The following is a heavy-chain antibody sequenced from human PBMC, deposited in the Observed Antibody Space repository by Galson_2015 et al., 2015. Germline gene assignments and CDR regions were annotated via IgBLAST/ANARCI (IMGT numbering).Heavy chain of an antibody. D-gene: IGHD1-14*01. CDR2: IRYDGSQT. CDR3: ARDANRGGEFDY. J-gene: IGHJ4*02. Sequence: SLRLSCAASGFIFRNYWMVWVRQTPEKGLEWVAKIRYDGSQTFYVDSVKGRFTISRDNAENSLYLQMNSLRADDTAVYYSARDANRGGEFDYWGQGALVTVSS. CDR1: GFIFRNYW. V-gene: IGHV3-7*03.